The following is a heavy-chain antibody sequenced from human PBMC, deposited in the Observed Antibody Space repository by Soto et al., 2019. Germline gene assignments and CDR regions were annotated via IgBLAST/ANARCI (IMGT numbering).Heavy chain of an antibody. CDR3: AKRALGEQLVEESWFDP. CDR1: GLTFSSYA. J-gene: IGHJ5*02. D-gene: IGHD6-6*01. CDR2: SSGSGGST. Sequence: EVQLLESGGGLVQPGGSLRLSCEASGLTFSSYAMSLVRQAPGKGLELVSASSGSGGSTYYSVSVKGRFTISRDNSKNKRKLQMNSLGAEDTTVYYCAKRALGEQLVEESWFDPWGQGTLVTVSS. V-gene: IGHV3-23*01.